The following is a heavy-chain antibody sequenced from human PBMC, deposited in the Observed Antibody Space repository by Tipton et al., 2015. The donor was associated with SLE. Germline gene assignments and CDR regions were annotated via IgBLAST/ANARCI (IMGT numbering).Heavy chain of an antibody. CDR3: ARAVADWGWLVVY. CDR1: GFTFSSNY. Sequence: GSLRLSCAVSGFTFSSNYMTWVRQAPGKGLEWVSRIDHDGSGTSYADSVEDRFTISRDNTKKTLYLQMNSLRAEDTAVYYCARAVADWGWLVVYWGRGTQVTVSS. D-gene: IGHD6-19*01. CDR2: IDHDGSGT. J-gene: IGHJ4*02. V-gene: IGHV3-74*01.